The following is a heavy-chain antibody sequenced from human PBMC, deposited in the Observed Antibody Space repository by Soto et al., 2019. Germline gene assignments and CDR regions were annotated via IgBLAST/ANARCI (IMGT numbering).Heavy chain of an antibody. CDR2: MYYSGSP. J-gene: IGHJ6*02. D-gene: IGHD2-21*01. Sequence: PSETLSLTCSVSGASISGYYWSWMRQPPGKAREWIGYMYYSGSPRYAPSLESRVTMSTDTSKNQFSLRVSSVTAADTAVYYCARGNYCGGTSWSYYYGMNIWGQGTTVTVSS. CDR1: GASISGYY. V-gene: IGHV4-59*01. CDR3: ARGNYCGGTSWSYYYGMNI.